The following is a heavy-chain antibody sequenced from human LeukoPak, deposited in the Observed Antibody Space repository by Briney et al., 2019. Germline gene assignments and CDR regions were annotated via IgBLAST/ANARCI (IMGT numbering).Heavy chain of an antibody. CDR3: ARASTPVPNLLDN. D-gene: IGHD4-17*01. Sequence: AGSLRLSCAVSGFTFSTYWMHWVRQAPGRGLLLVSRLSGDGSSTKYADSLKGRFTISRDNAKNTLYLQMNSLRAEDTAVYFCARASTPVPNLLDNWGQGTLVTVSS. CDR1: GFTFSTYW. J-gene: IGHJ4*02. V-gene: IGHV3-74*03. CDR2: LSGDGSST.